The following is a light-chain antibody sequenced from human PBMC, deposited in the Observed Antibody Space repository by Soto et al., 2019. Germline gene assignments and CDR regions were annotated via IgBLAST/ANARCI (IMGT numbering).Light chain of an antibody. CDR3: QSYDSSRSGVV. J-gene: IGLJ2*01. V-gene: IGLV1-40*01. Sequence: QSVLTQPPSVSGAPGQRVTISCTGSSSNIGAGYDVHWYRQLPGTAPKLLIYGNSNRPSGVPDRFSGSKPGTSASLAITGLQAKDEADYYCQSYDSSRSGVVFGGGTKVTVL. CDR1: SSNIGAGYD. CDR2: GNS.